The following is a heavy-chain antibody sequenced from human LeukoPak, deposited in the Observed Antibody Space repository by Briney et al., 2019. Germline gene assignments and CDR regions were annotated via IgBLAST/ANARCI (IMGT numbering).Heavy chain of an antibody. CDR3: ARDLAWGAFDY. CDR1: GFTCSNHG. J-gene: IGHJ4*02. Sequence: GGTLRLSCAASGFTCSNHGMNWVRQAPGKGLEWLSGVSPPGGGTYYADSVKGRFIISRDDSKDTLSLQMNSLRVEDTAVYHCARDLAWGAFDYWGQGTLVTVSS. D-gene: IGHD7-27*01. V-gene: IGHV3-23*01. CDR2: VSPPGGGT.